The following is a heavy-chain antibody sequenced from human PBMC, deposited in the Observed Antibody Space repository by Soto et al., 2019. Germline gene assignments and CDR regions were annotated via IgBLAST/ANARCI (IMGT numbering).Heavy chain of an antibody. J-gene: IGHJ5*02. V-gene: IGHV4-59*12. D-gene: IGHD4-17*01. CDR3: ARATTGHNWFDP. CDR1: GGSISSYY. Sequence: PSETLSLTCTVSGGSISSYYWSWIRQPPGKGLEWIGYIYYSGSTNYNPSLKSRVTISVDTSKNQFSLKLSSVTAADTAVYYCARATTGHNWFDPWGQGTLVTVSS. CDR2: IYYSGST.